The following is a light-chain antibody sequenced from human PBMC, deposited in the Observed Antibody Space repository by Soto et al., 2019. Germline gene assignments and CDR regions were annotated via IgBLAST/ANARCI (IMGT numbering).Light chain of an antibody. CDR1: QSVSNNY. V-gene: IGKV3-11*01. Sequence: EIVMTQSPATLSVSPGEGATLSCRASQSVSNNYLAWYQQKPGQAPRLLIYDASNRATGIPAKFSGSGSGTDFTLTISSLEPEDFAVYYCQQRSNWLTFGGGTKVDI. CDR3: QQRSNWLT. CDR2: DAS. J-gene: IGKJ4*01.